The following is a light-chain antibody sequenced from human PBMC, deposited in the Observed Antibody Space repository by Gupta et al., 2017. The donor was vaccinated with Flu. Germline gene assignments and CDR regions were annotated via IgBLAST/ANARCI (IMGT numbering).Light chain of an antibody. J-gene: IGKJ1*01. Sequence: DIQMTQFPSSLSASVGDRVSITCRARQRISMYLSWYQQKPGIAPKLLIYAASSLQSGVPSRFSGSGSGTDFTLTITALQPEDFATYFCQQTVNTPPTFGQGTKVEI. CDR3: QQTVNTPPT. V-gene: IGKV1-39*01. CDR1: QRISMY. CDR2: AAS.